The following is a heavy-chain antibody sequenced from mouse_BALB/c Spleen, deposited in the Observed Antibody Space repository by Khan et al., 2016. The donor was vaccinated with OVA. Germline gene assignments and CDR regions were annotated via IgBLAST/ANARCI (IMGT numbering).Heavy chain of an antibody. J-gene: IGHJ3*01. CDR1: GFPFRSYG. Sequence: VQRKESGGDLVKPGGSLNLSCAASGFPFRSYGMSWVRQTPDKRLEWVASISSGGVYTYYPASVKGRFTISGDTARHTLSLQMSDRKYEDTAMYYCAEHLTGSFAYGGQGTLVTVSA. CDR3: AEHLTGSFAY. V-gene: IGHV5-6*01. CDR2: ISSGGVYT. D-gene: IGHD4-1*01.